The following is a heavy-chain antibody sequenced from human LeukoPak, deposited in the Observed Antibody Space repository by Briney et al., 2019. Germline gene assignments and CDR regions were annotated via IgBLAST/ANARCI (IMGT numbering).Heavy chain of an antibody. V-gene: IGHV1-2*02. CDR1: GYTFTGYY. J-gene: IGHJ5*02. CDR3: AREAAQSDGDYEEVQLTNWFDP. Sequence: ASVKVSCKASGYTFTGYYMHWVRQAPGQGLEWMGWINPNSGGTNYAQKFQGRVTMTRDTSISTAYMELSMLRSDDTAVYYCAREAAQSDGDYEEVQLTNWFDPWGQGTLVTVSS. D-gene: IGHD4-17*01. CDR2: INPNSGGT.